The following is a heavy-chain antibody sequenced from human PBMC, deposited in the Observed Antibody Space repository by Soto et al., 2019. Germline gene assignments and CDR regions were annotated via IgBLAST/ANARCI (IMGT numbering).Heavy chain of an antibody. Sequence: PGGSLRLSCAASGFTFSSYSMNWVRQAPGKGLEWVSYISSSSTIYYADSVKGRFTISRDNAKNSLYLQMNSLRDEDTAVYYCARDTLGMDVWGQGTTVTVSS. J-gene: IGHJ6*02. CDR3: ARDTLGMDV. CDR2: ISSSSTI. V-gene: IGHV3-48*02. CDR1: GFTFSSYS.